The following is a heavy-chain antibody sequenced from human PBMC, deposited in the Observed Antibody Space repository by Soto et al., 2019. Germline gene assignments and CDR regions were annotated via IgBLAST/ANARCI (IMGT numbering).Heavy chain of an antibody. D-gene: IGHD3-16*01. Sequence: SETLSLTCTVSGGSISSSSYYWGWIRQPPGKGLEWIGSIYYSGYTYYNPSLKSRVTISVDTSKNQFSLKLSSVTAADTAVYYCARHNGPLYVGYYYDMDVWGQGITVTVS. CDR2: IYYSGYT. V-gene: IGHV4-39*01. CDR1: GGSISSSSYY. CDR3: ARHNGPLYVGYYYDMDV. J-gene: IGHJ6*02.